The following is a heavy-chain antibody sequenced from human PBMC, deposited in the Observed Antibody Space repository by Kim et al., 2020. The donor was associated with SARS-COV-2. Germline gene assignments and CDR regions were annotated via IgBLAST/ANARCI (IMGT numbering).Heavy chain of an antibody. D-gene: IGHD1-20*01. CDR3: ARDRITGRGYYYYYGMDV. Sequence: GGSLRLSCAASGFTFSSYGMHWVRQAPGKGLEWVAVIWYDGSNKYYADSVKGRFTISRDNSKNTLYLQMNSLRAEDTAVYYCARDRITGRGYYYYYGMDVWGQGTTVTVSS. CDR1: GFTFSSYG. CDR2: IWYDGSNK. J-gene: IGHJ6*02. V-gene: IGHV3-33*08.